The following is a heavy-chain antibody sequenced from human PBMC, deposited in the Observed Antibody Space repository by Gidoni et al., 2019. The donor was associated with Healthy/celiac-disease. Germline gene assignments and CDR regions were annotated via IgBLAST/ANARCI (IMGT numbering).Heavy chain of an antibody. CDR2: IWYDGSNK. CDR1: GFTFSSYG. Sequence: QVQLVESGGGVVQPGRSLRLSCAASGFTFSSYGMPWVRQAPGKGLGWVAVIWYDGSNKYYADSVKGRFTISRDNSKNTLYLQMNSLRAEDTAVYYCARDEEMATIPFDYWGQGTLVTVSS. CDR3: ARDEEMATIPFDY. J-gene: IGHJ4*02. D-gene: IGHD5-12*01. V-gene: IGHV3-33*01.